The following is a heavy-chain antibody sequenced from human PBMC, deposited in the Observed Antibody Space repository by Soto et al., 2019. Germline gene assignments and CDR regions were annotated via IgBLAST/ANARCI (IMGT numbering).Heavy chain of an antibody. CDR2: VWFDGSDK. CDR3: GSLYCSASSCYSVGGCPI. CDR1: GFTFSTYG. J-gene: IGHJ3*02. Sequence: GGSLRLSCAASGFTFSTYGMHWVRQAPCKGLEWVALVWFDGSDKYSSDSVKGRFTISSDNSKTTLYLQMNSLRAEDTAVYYCGSLYCSASSCYSVGGCPIRVQGTMVTVS. D-gene: IGHD2-15*01. V-gene: IGHV3-33*01.